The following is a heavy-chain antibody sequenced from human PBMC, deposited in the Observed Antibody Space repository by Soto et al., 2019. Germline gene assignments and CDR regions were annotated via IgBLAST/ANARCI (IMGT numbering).Heavy chain of an antibody. V-gene: IGHV1-69*13. D-gene: IGHD6-19*01. CDR3: ARDLAVAGIMMFRFSQYGMDV. J-gene: IGHJ6*02. CDR1: GGTFSSYA. CDR2: IIPIFGTA. Sequence: SVKVSCKASGGTFSSYAISWVRQAPGQGLEWMGGIIPIFGTANYAQKFQGRVTITADESTSTAYMELSSLRSEDTAVYYCARDLAVAGIMMFRFSQYGMDVWGQGTTVTVSS.